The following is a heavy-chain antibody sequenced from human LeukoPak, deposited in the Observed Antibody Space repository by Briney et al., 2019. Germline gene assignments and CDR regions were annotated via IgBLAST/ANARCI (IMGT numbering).Heavy chain of an antibody. D-gene: IGHD2-2*01. J-gene: IGHJ5*02. CDR2: IYTSGST. CDR3: AIYCSISSCQGNWFDP. CDR1: SGSISSGNYY. Sequence: SETLSLTCTVSSGSISSGNYYWRWVRQPAGKGLEWIGRIYTSGSTNYNPSLKSRVTIAVDTSKNQFSLKLTSVTAADTAVYYCAIYCSISSCQGNWFDPWGQGTLVTVSS. V-gene: IGHV4-61*02.